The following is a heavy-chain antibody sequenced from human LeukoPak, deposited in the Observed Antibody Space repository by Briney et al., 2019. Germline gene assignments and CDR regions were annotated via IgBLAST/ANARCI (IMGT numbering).Heavy chain of an antibody. CDR1: GFSFSVYE. Sequence: GGSLRLSCAASGFSFSVYEMHWVRQAPGKGLEWISDISSSGATIYYADSVKGRFTISRDNAKNSLYLQMNSLRAEDTAVYYCATLTVATSFDYWGQGTLVTGSS. CDR3: ATLTVATSFDY. D-gene: IGHD5-12*01. J-gene: IGHJ4*02. V-gene: IGHV3-48*03. CDR2: ISSSGATI.